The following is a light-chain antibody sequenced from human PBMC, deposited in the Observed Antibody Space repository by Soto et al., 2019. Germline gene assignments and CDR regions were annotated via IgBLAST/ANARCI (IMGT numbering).Light chain of an antibody. CDR1: SSDVGGYNY. CDR2: EVS. CDR3: GSYASNIYV. J-gene: IGLJ1*01. V-gene: IGLV2-14*01. Sequence: QSALTQPASVSRSPGQSITISCTGTSSDVGGYNYVSWYQQHPGKAPKLMIYEVSNRPSGVSNRFSGSKSGNTASLTISGLQAEDEADYYCGSYASNIYVFGTGTKVTV.